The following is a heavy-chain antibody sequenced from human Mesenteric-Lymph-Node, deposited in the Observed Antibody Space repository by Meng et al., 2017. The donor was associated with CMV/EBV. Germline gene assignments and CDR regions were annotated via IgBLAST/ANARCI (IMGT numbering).Heavy chain of an antibody. D-gene: IGHD4-17*01. CDR2: ISASNGMT. J-gene: IGHJ5*02. CDR1: GYTFTSYG. Sequence: ASVKVSCKASGYTFTSYGFNWIRQAPGEGLEWMGWISASNGMTNYAQKFQGRVTMTTDTSTSTACMELRSLRSDDTAVYYCAREYDYGEKWFDPWGQGTLVTVSS. CDR3: AREYDYGEKWFDP. V-gene: IGHV1-18*01.